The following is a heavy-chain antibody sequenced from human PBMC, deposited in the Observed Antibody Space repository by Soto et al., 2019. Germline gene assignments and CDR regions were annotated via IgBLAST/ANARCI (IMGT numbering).Heavy chain of an antibody. CDR2: IYCSGST. Sequence: QVQLQESGPGLVKPSQTLSLTCTVSGGSISSGGYYWSWIRQHPGKGLEWIGYIYCSGSTYYTPSLKSRVTISVDTSKNQFSLKLSSVTAADTAVYYCARVDIDSSGYRFDYWGQGTLVTVSS. V-gene: IGHV4-31*03. J-gene: IGHJ4*02. CDR3: ARVDIDSSGYRFDY. CDR1: GGSISSGGYY. D-gene: IGHD3-22*01.